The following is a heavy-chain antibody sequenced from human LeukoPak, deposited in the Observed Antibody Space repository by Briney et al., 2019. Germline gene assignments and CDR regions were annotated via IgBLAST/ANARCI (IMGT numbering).Heavy chain of an antibody. Sequence: SETLSLTCTVSGDSVSSLSSYWGWIRQPPGKGLEWIGTIYHTGRTYDNPSLRSRVTISIDTSKNQLSLKLSSVTAADTAVYYCARDRIAVAGPLDYWGQGTLVTVSS. V-gene: IGHV4-39*07. D-gene: IGHD6-19*01. CDR3: ARDRIAVAGPLDY. J-gene: IGHJ4*02. CDR1: GDSVSSLSSY. CDR2: IYHTGRT.